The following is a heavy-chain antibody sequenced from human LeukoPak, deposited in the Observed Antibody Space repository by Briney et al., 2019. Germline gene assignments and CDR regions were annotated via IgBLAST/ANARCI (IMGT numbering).Heavy chain of an antibody. Sequence: ASVKVSCKASGYTFTSYGISWVRQAPGQGLEWMGWISAYNGNTNYAQKLQGRATMTTDTSTSTAYMELRSLRSDDTAVYYCARAPLDYYDSSGYWHAFDIWGQGTMVTVSS. J-gene: IGHJ3*02. V-gene: IGHV1-18*01. CDR3: ARAPLDYYDSSGYWHAFDI. D-gene: IGHD3-22*01. CDR1: GYTFTSYG. CDR2: ISAYNGNT.